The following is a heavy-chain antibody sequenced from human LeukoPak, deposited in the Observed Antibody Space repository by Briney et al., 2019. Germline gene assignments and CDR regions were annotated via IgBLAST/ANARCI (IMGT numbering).Heavy chain of an antibody. CDR3: ARVNARAFFDY. CDR2: IYYSGST. CDR1: GGSISSYY. Sequence: SETLSLTCTVSGGSISSYYWSWIRQPPGKGLEWIGYIYYSGSTNYNPSLKSRVTISVDTSKNQFSLKLSSVTAADTAVYYCARVNARAFFDYWGQGTLVTVSS. D-gene: IGHD1-1*01. V-gene: IGHV4-59*01. J-gene: IGHJ4*02.